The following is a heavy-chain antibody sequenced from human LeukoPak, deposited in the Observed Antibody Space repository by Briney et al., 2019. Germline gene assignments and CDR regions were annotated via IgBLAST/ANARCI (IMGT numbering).Heavy chain of an antibody. D-gene: IGHD6-13*01. CDR2: INPNSGGT. J-gene: IGHJ5*02. CDR3: ARAEEIAAAGTSWFDP. CDR1: VYTFTGYY. Sequence: ASVKVSCKASVYTFTGYYMHWVRQAPGQELEWMGWINPNSGGTNYSQKFQGRVTMTRDTSISTAYMELSRLRSDDTAVYYCARAEEIAAAGTSWFDPWGQGTLVTVSS. V-gene: IGHV1-2*02.